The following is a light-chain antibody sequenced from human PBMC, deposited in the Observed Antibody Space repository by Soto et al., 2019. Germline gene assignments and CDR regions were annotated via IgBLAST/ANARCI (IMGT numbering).Light chain of an antibody. CDR2: GAS. V-gene: IGKV3-20*01. CDR3: HQYDSWT. Sequence: EIVLTQSPGTLSLSPGERATLSCRASQSFNSIYLAWYQQKPGQAPRLLIYGASSRATGIPDRFSGSGSGTDVTLTIRRREPEDFAVYYCHQYDSWTFGQGTKVDIK. CDR1: QSFNSIY. J-gene: IGKJ1*01.